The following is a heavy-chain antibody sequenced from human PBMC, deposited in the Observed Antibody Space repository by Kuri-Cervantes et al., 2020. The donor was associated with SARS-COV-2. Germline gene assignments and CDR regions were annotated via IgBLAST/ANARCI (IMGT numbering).Heavy chain of an antibody. CDR3: ARWAITSPGVPAGFDY. V-gene: IGHV4-39*07. Sequence: ESLKISCTVSGGSISSSNYYWGWLRQSPGKGLEWIGSIYYSGITYHSPSLEGRVTILVDTSKNQFSLKVKSVTAADTALYYCARWAITSPGVPAGFDYWGQGALVTVSS. D-gene: IGHD3-3*01. J-gene: IGHJ4*02. CDR1: GGSISSSNYY. CDR2: IYYSGIT.